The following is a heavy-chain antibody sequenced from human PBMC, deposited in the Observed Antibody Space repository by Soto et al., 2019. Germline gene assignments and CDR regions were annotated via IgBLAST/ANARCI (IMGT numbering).Heavy chain of an antibody. Sequence: ASVKVSCKASGYTFTNYGSSWVRQAPGQGLEWMGWTSAYNGNTNYAQKLQGRVTMTTDTSTSTAYMELRSLRSDDTAVYYCARRQWLVGGYYYGMDVWGQGTTVTVSS. CDR2: TSAYNGNT. D-gene: IGHD6-19*01. J-gene: IGHJ6*02. CDR1: GYTFTNYG. V-gene: IGHV1-18*01. CDR3: ARRQWLVGGYYYGMDV.